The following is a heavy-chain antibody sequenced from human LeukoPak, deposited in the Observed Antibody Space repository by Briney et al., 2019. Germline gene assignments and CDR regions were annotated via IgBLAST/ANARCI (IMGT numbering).Heavy chain of an antibody. Sequence: GSLRLSCATSGFTFVDYGLSWVRRTPGKGLEWLCAINYNGAITDYADSVKGRFTISRDNAKNSLYLRMDSLRAEDTALYYCARDRLGPSFSVSHFDLWGQGTLVTVSS. D-gene: IGHD3-3*02. CDR2: INYNGAIT. CDR3: ARDRLGPSFSVSHFDL. J-gene: IGHJ4*02. V-gene: IGHV3-20*04. CDR1: GFTFVDYG.